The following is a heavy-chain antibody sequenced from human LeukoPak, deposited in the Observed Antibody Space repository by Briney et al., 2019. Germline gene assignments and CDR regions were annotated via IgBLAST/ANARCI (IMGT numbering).Heavy chain of an antibody. J-gene: IGHJ6*03. Sequence: SDPVSLTCAVYGGSFSGYYWSWMRQPPGKGLEWIGEINHSGSTNYNPSLKSRVNISVDTSKNQFSLELSSVTAPDTGVYYCARRMTTATAGYYYYRDVWGKGTTVTVSS. CDR3: ARRMTTATAGYYYYRDV. D-gene: IGHD4-11*01. CDR2: INHSGST. CDR1: GGSFSGYY. V-gene: IGHV4-34*01.